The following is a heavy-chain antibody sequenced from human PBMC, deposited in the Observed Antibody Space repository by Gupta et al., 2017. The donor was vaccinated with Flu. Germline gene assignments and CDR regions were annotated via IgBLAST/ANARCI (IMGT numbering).Heavy chain of an antibody. V-gene: IGHV6-1*01. CDR3: ARSIRYSSSLHRREYYFDY. D-gene: IGHD6-13*01. Sequence: LEWLGRTYYRSKWYNDYAVSVKSRITINPDTSKNQFSLQLNSVTPEDTAVYYCARSIRYSSSLHRREYYFDYWGQGTLVTVSS. J-gene: IGHJ4*02. CDR2: TYYRSKWYN.